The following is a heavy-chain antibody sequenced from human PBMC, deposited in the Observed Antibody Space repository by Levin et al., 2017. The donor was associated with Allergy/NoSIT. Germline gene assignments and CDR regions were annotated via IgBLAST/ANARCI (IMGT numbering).Heavy chain of an antibody. J-gene: IGHJ6*02. D-gene: IGHD3-22*01. Sequence: PGGSLRLSCAASGFTFSNAWMSWVRQAPGKGLEWVGRIKSKTDGGTTDYAAPVKGRFTISRDDSKNTLYLQMNSLKTEDTAVYYCTSSSNYYDSSGYYYYYYGMDGWGQGTTVTVSS. V-gene: IGHV3-15*01. CDR1: GFTFSNAW. CDR2: IKSKTDGGTT. CDR3: TSSSNYYDSSGYYYYYYGMDG.